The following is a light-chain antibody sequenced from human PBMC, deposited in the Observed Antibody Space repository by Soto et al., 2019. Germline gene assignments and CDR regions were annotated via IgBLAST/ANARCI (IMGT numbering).Light chain of an antibody. J-gene: IGKJ2*01. CDR3: QQSGTSSMYT. CDR1: QSVSSSY. CDR2: GAS. Sequence: EIVLTQSPGTLSLSPGERATLSCRASQSVSSSYLAGYQQKPGQAPRLLIYGASSRATGIPDRFSGSGSGIDFTLTISRLEPEDFAVYYCQQSGTSSMYTFGQGTQLEIK. V-gene: IGKV3-20*01.